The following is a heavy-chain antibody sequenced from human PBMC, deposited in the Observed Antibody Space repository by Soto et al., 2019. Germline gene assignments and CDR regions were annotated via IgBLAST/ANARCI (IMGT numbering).Heavy chain of an antibody. CDR1: GYTFTGYY. CDR3: AREHYDILTGSFDY. CDR2: INPNSGGT. Sequence: ASVKVSCKASGYTFTGYYMHWVRQAPGQGLEWMGWINPNSGGTNYAQKFQGWVTMTRDTSISTAYMELSRLRSDDTAVYYCAREHYDILTGSFDYWGQGTLVTVSS. D-gene: IGHD3-9*01. V-gene: IGHV1-2*04. J-gene: IGHJ4*02.